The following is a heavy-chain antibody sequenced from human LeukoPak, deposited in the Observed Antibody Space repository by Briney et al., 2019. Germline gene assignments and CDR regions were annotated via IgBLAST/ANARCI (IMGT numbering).Heavy chain of an antibody. J-gene: IGHJ6*02. CDR1: GYTFTSYG. CDR2: IIPILGIA. V-gene: IGHV1-69*04. Sequence: SVKVSCKASGYTFTSYGISWVRQAPGQGLEWMGRIIPILGIANYAQKFQGRVTITADKSTSTAYMELSSLRSEDTAVYYCARDSPPYSSSPYYYYGMDVWGQGTTVTVSS. CDR3: ARDSPPYSSSPYYYYGMDV. D-gene: IGHD6-13*01.